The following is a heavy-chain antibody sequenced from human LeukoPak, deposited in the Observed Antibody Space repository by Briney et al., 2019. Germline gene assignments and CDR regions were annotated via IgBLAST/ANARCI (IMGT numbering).Heavy chain of an antibody. CDR1: GYTFTGYY. D-gene: IGHD6-19*01. CDR3: ARDGAVAGTAYPEY. Sequence: ASVTVSCKASGYTFTGYYIHWVRQAPGQGLEWMGWINPNSGGTKYAQKFQGRVTMTRDTSISTAYMELSSLTSDDTALYYCARDGAVAGTAYPEYWGQGTLVSDSS. J-gene: IGHJ4*02. V-gene: IGHV1-2*02. CDR2: INPNSGGT.